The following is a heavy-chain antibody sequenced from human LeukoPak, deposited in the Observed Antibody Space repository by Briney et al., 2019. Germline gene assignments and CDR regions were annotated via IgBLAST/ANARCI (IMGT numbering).Heavy chain of an antibody. CDR2: INHSGST. D-gene: IGHD2-2*01. CDR1: GGSFSGYY. Sequence: PSETLSLTCAVYGGSFSGYYWSWILQPPGKGLEWIGEINHSGSTNYNPSLKSRVTISVDTSKNQFSLKLSSVTAADTAVYYCARVVVVPAADYPRYYYYGMDVWGQGTTVTVSS. CDR3: ARVVVVPAADYPRYYYYGMDV. V-gene: IGHV4-34*01. J-gene: IGHJ6*02.